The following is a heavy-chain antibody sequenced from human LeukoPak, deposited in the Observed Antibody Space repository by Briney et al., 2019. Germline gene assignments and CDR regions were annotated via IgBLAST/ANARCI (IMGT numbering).Heavy chain of an antibody. CDR2: INAGNGNT. CDR1: GYTFTSYA. V-gene: IGHV1-3*01. J-gene: IGHJ4*02. CDR3: ARKGNYYDSSGYYLDY. Sequence: GASVTVSCKASGYTFTSYAMHWVRQAPGQRLEWMGWINAGNGNTKYSQKFQGRVTITRDTSASTAYMELSSLRSEDTAVYYCARKGNYYDSSGYYLDYWGQGTLVTVSS. D-gene: IGHD3-22*01.